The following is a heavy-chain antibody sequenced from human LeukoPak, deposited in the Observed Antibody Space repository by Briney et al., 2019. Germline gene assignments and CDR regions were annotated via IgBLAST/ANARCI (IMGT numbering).Heavy chain of an antibody. D-gene: IGHD4-11*01. CDR3: ARGSVSTVDWYFDL. J-gene: IGHJ2*01. CDR1: GYTFTSYG. V-gene: IGHV1-69*04. CDR2: IIPILGIA. Sequence: SVKVSCKASGYTFTSYGISWVRQAPGQGLEWMGRIIPILGIANYAQKFQGRVTITADKSTSTAYMELSSLRSEDTAVYYCARGSVSTVDWYFDLWGRGTLVTVSS.